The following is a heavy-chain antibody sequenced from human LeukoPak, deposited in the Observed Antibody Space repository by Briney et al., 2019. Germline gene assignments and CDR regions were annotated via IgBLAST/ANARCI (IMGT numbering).Heavy chain of an antibody. J-gene: IGHJ3*02. CDR2: IYYSGST. CDR1: GGSISSYY. V-gene: IGHV4-59*01. CDR3: ARGRYYYVSSGYPTLAFDI. D-gene: IGHD3-22*01. Sequence: PSETLSLTCTVSGGSISSYYWSWIRQPPGKGLEWIGYIYYSGSTNYNPSLKSRVTISVDTSKNQFSLKLSSVTAADTAVYYCARGRYYYVSSGYPTLAFDIWGQGTMVTVSS.